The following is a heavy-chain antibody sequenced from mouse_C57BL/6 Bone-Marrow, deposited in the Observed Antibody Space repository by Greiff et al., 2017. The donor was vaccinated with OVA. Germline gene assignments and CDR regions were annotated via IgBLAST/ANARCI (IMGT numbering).Heavy chain of an antibody. Sequence: QVQLQQSGPELVKPGASVKISCKASGYAFSSSWMNWVKQRPGKGLEWIGRIYPGDGDTNYNGKFKGKATLTADKSSSTAYMQLSSLTSEDSAVYFCAIITTVVAPDYFDYWGQGTTLTVSS. V-gene: IGHV1-82*01. CDR1: GYAFSSSW. CDR2: IYPGDGDT. D-gene: IGHD1-1*01. CDR3: AIITTVVAPDYFDY. J-gene: IGHJ2*01.